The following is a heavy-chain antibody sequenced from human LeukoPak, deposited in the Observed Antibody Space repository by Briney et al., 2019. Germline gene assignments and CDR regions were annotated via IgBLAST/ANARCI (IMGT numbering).Heavy chain of an antibody. D-gene: IGHD2-2*02. Sequence: GGSLRLSCAASGFTFSSYSMNWVRQAPGKGLEWVSAISGSGGSTYYAGSVKGRFTISRDNSKNTLYLQMNSLRAEDTAVYYCAKDPYCSSTSCYTNVAEYFQHWGQGTLVTVSS. J-gene: IGHJ1*01. V-gene: IGHV3-23*01. CDR2: ISGSGGST. CDR3: AKDPYCSSTSCYTNVAEYFQH. CDR1: GFTFSSYS.